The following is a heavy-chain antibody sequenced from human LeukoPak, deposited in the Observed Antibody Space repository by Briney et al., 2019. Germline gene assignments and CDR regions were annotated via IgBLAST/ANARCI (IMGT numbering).Heavy chain of an antibody. V-gene: IGHV1-18*01. Sequence: ASVRVSCKASGYTFTIYGISWVRQAPGQGEEWMGWISVYNGNTNYAQTLQGRVTMTTDTSTSTAYMELRSLRSDDTAVYYCARLRSGEGNWFDPWGQGTLVTVSS. J-gene: IGHJ5*02. CDR1: GYTFTIYG. CDR2: ISVYNGNT. D-gene: IGHD2-21*01. CDR3: ARLRSGEGNWFDP.